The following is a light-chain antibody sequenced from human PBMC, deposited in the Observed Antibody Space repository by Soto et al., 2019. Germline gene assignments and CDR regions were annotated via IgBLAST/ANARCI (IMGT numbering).Light chain of an antibody. CDR3: QQYNSYSSWT. CDR1: QSVSWY. CDR2: DAS. Sequence: DIQMTQSPSTLSASVGDRVTITCRASQSVSWYLAWYQQKPGKAPKVLIYDASTLESGVPSRFSGSGSGTEFTLTISSLQPDDFATYSCQQYNSYSSWTFGQGTKVDIK. J-gene: IGKJ1*01. V-gene: IGKV1-5*01.